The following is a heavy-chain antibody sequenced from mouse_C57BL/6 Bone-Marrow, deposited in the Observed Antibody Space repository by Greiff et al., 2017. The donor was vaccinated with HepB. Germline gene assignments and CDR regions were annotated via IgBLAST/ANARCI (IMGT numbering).Heavy chain of an antibody. D-gene: IGHD2-2*01. J-gene: IGHJ2*01. CDR3: ATIYYGYDVNFDY. CDR2: IYPSDSET. V-gene: IGHV1-61*01. CDR1: GYTFTSYW. Sequence: QVQLQQSGAELVRPGSSVKLSCKASGYTFTSYWMDWVKQRPGQGLEWIGNIYPSDSETHYNQKFKDKATLTVDKSSSTAYMQLSSLTSEDSAVYYCATIYYGYDVNFDYWGQGTTLTVSS.